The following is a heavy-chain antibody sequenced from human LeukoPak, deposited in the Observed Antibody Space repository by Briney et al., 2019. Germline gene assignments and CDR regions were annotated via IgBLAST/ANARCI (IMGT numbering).Heavy chain of an antibody. J-gene: IGHJ4*02. D-gene: IGHD6-13*01. CDR2: IRSKAYGGTT. Sequence: PGGSLRLSCTASGFTFGDYAMSWVRQAPGKGLEWVGFIRSKAYGGTTEYAASVKGRFTISRDDSKSIAYLQMNSLKTEDTAVYYCTREGLDSSSWYEGGIFYWGQGTLVTVSS. CDR3: TREGLDSSSWYEGGIFY. CDR1: GFTFGDYA. V-gene: IGHV3-49*04.